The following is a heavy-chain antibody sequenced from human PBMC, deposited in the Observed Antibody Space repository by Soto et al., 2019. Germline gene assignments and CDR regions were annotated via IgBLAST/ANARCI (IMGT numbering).Heavy chain of an antibody. CDR3: ARGYYDFWRGAFDI. Sequence: GGSLRLSCAASGFTFSSYSMNWVRQAPGKGLEWVSSISSSSSYIYYADSVKGRFTISRDNAKNSLYLQMNGLGAEDTAVYYCARGYYDFWRGAFDIWGQGTMVTVSS. V-gene: IGHV3-21*01. CDR2: ISSSSSYI. J-gene: IGHJ3*02. CDR1: GFTFSSYS. D-gene: IGHD3-3*01.